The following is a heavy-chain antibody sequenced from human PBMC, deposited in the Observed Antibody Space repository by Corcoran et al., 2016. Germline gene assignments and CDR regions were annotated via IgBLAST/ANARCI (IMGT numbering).Heavy chain of an antibody. D-gene: IGHD1-26*01. V-gene: IGHV1-69*06. CDR2: IIPIFGTA. Sequence: QVQLVQSGAEVKKPGASVKVSCKASGGTFSSYAISWVRQAPGQGLEWMGGIIPIFGTANYAQKFQGRVTITADKSTSTAYMELSRLRSEDTAVYYCAREGSGSHPMGYWGQGTLVTVSS. CDR1: GGTFSSYA. J-gene: IGHJ4*02. CDR3: AREGSGSHPMGY.